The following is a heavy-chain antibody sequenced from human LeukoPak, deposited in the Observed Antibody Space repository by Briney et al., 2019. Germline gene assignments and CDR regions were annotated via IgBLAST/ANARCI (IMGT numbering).Heavy chain of an antibody. D-gene: IGHD1-26*01. J-gene: IGHJ4*02. CDR2: IYSGGST. Sequence: GGSLRLSCAASGFTVSSNYMSWVRQAPGKGLERVSVIYSGGSTYYADSVKGRFTISRDNSKNTLYLQMNSLRAEDTAVYYCARDEGGSYWAHEGNYWGQGTPVTVSS. V-gene: IGHV3-53*01. CDR1: GFTVSSNY. CDR3: ARDEGGSYWAHEGNY.